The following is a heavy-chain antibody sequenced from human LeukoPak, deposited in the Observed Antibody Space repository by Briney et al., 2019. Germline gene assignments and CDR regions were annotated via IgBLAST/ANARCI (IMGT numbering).Heavy chain of an antibody. CDR1: GYTFTSYG. D-gene: IGHD3-22*01. J-gene: IGHJ6*03. V-gene: IGHV1-18*01. CDR2: ISAYNGNT. Sequence: ASVKVSCKASGYTFTSYGISWVRQAPGQGLEWMGWISAYNGNTNYAQNLQGRVTMTTDTSTGTAYMELRSLRSDGTAVYYCARGATMIHYYYYYMDVWGKGTTVTVSS. CDR3: ARGATMIHYYYYYMDV.